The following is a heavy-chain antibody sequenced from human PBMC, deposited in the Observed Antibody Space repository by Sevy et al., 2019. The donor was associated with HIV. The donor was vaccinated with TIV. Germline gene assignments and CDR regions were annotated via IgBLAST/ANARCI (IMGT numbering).Heavy chain of an antibody. V-gene: IGHV1-8*01. Sequence: ASVKVSCRASGYTFTSYDINWVRQATGQGLEWMGWMNPNSGNTGYAQKFQGRVTMTRNTSISTAYMELSSLRSEDTAVYYCARGDTYYDFWSGYYNYYYMDVWGKGTTVTVSS. D-gene: IGHD3-3*01. CDR1: GYTFTSYD. CDR3: ARGDTYYDFWSGYYNYYYMDV. CDR2: MNPNSGNT. J-gene: IGHJ6*03.